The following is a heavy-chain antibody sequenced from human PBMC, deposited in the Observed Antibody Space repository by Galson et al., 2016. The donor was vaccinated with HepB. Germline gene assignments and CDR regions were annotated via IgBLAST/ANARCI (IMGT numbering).Heavy chain of an antibody. Sequence: SVKVSCKASGGTFSSSGSSWVRQAPGQGLEWMGGIIPIFGTTHYAQKFQGRVSFTADESTSTAYMELSSLRSEDTAVYYCARNSKRVYDTAFDIWGQGTMVTVSS. CDR3: ARNSKRVYDTAFDI. CDR2: IIPIFGTT. J-gene: IGHJ3*02. D-gene: IGHD2-8*01. V-gene: IGHV1-69*13. CDR1: GGTFSSSG.